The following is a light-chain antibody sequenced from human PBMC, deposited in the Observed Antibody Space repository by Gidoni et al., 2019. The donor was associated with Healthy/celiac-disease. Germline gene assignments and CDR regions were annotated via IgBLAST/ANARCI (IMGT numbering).Light chain of an antibody. CDR3: QQYGRSPLT. V-gene: IGKV3-20*01. CDR1: QSVSSSY. J-gene: IGKJ4*01. CDR2: GAS. Sequence: IVLTQSPGTLSLSPGERATLSCRAIQSVSSSYLAWYQQKPGQAPRLLIYGASSRATGIPERFSGSGSGTDFTITISRLEPEDFAVYYCQQYGRSPLTFXGXTKVEIK.